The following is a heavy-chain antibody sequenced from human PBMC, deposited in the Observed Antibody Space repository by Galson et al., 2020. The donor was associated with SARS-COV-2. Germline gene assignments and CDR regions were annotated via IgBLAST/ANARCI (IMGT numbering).Heavy chain of an antibody. Sequence: QAGGSLSLSCASPTFTFSGPTMHRDRQASGKGLEWLGHIKTKAKNHPTEFPASVKGRFTIPREDSKNTAYLQMNSLKIDDTAVYYCSVDCGGDCYRYRRRSYFYGMDVWGQGTTVTVSS. CDR1: TFTFSGPT. CDR3: SVDCGGDCYRYRRRSYFYGMDV. J-gene: IGHJ6*02. CDR2: IKTKAKNHPT. V-gene: IGHV3-73*01. D-gene: IGHD2-21*02.